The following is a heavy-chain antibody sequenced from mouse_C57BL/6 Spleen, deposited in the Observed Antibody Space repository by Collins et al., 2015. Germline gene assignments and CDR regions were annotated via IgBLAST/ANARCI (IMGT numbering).Heavy chain of an antibody. J-gene: IGHJ2*01. D-gene: IGHD2-13*01. Sequence: VKLSCKASGYTFTSYWMHWVKQRPGQGLEWIGEIDPSDSYTNNNQKFKGKSTLTLDKSSSTAYMQLSSLTSEDSAVYYCARGVTLDYWGQGTTLTVSS. CDR3: ARGVTLDY. CDR1: GYTFTSYW. V-gene: IGHV1-69*01. CDR2: IDPSDSYT.